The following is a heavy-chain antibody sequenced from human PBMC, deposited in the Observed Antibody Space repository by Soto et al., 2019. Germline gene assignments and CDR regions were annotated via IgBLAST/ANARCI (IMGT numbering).Heavy chain of an antibody. CDR2: ISSTGITT. CDR1: GFTFSGYD. Sequence: PGGSLRLSCAASGFTFSGYDMNWVRQAPGKGLEWVSYISSTGITTYYTDSVKGRFTISRDNAKNSLYLQVNSLRAEDTAIYYCVRRSGQFFFDYWGQGSLVTVSS. D-gene: IGHD1-26*01. CDR3: VRRSGQFFFDY. J-gene: IGHJ4*02. V-gene: IGHV3-48*03.